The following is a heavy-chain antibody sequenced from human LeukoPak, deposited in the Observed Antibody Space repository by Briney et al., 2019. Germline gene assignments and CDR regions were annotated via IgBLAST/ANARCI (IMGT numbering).Heavy chain of an antibody. J-gene: IGHJ5*02. CDR3: ARYRMDAGSYTSGWFDP. D-gene: IGHD3-10*01. Sequence: PVGSLRLSCAASEFAVSSNYMTWVRQAPGNGLEWVSVIYSGGKTYYADSVEGRFTISRDNSKNAVYLQMNSLRAEDTAVYYCARYRMDAGSYTSGWFDPWGQGTLVTVSS. CDR1: EFAVSSNY. CDR2: IYSGGKT. V-gene: IGHV3-53*01.